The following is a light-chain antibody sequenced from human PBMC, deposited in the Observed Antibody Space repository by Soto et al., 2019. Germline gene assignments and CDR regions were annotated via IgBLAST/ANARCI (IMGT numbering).Light chain of an antibody. J-gene: IGKJ4*01. Sequence: EIFLTQSPPTLSLSPGERATLSCGASQSLRKSLVWYQQKPGQAPRLVIYDIFTRATGVPTRISGSGSGTEFTLTISSLQSEDFEVYYCQQYNSWPLTFGGGTKVDIK. CDR1: QSLRKS. CDR2: DIF. CDR3: QQYNSWPLT. V-gene: IGKV3D-15*01.